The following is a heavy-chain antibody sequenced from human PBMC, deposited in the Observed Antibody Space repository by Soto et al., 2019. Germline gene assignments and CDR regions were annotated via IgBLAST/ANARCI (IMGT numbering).Heavy chain of an antibody. CDR1: GYSISTGFN. CDR2: IYYSGST. V-gene: IGHV4-38-2*01. CDR3: ARYGSGSYFTFDY. J-gene: IGHJ4*02. Sequence: SETLSLTCAVSGYSISTGFNWAWIRQPPGKGLVWIGSIYYSGSTYYNPSLKSRVTISVDTSKNQFSLKLSSVTAADTAVYYCARYGSGSYFTFDYWGQGTLVTVSS. D-gene: IGHD3-10*01.